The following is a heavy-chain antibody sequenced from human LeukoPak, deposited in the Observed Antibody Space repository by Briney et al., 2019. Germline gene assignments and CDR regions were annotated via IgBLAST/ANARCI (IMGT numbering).Heavy chain of an antibody. CDR2: ISSSGSTI. CDR3: AREREVVPAET. Sequence: GGSLRLSCAASGFTFSDYYMSWIRQAPGKGLEWVSYISSSGSTIYYADSMKGRFTISRDNAKNSLYLQMNSLRAEDTAVYYCAREREVVPAETWGQGTLVTVSS. CDR1: GFTFSDYY. V-gene: IGHV3-11*04. J-gene: IGHJ5*02. D-gene: IGHD2-2*01.